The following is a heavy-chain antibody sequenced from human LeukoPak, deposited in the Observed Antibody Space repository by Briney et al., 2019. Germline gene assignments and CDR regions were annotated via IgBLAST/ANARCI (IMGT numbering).Heavy chain of an antibody. CDR1: GYTFTSYD. V-gene: IGHV1-8*01. Sequence: ASVTVSCKASGYTFTSYDINWVRQATGQGLERMGWMNPNSGNTGYAQKFQGRVTMTRNTSISTAYMELSSLRSEDTAVYYCASKSYSYGETPDDAFDIWGQGTMVTVSS. CDR3: ASKSYSYGETPDDAFDI. CDR2: MNPNSGNT. D-gene: IGHD5-18*01. J-gene: IGHJ3*02.